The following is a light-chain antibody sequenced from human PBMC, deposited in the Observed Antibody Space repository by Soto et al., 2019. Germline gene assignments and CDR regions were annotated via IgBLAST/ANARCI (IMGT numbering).Light chain of an antibody. CDR2: AAS. CDR3: KESQRRPPRM. Sequence: DIQMTQSPYSLSASVGDRVTVTCRASPSISTHLNWYQKKPVKAAKFLVYAASNLHSGVPSRFSVNGSGTDFTLTIGSLQLEDFAMYDRKESQRRPPRMVGQGTNV. V-gene: IGKV1-39*01. CDR1: PSISTH. J-gene: IGKJ1*01.